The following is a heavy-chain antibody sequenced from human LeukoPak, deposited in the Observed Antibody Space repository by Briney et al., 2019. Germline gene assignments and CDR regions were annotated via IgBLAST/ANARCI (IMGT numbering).Heavy chain of an antibody. CDR3: ARSGMVRGVSDY. D-gene: IGHD3-10*01. CDR1: VYTFTSYG. J-gene: IGHJ4*02. CDR2: ISAYNGNT. V-gene: IGHV1-18*01. Sequence: GASVTVSCKASVYTFTSYGISWVRQAPGQGREGMGWISAYNGNTNYAQKLHGRVTMTTDTSTSTAYMELRSLRSDDTAVYYCARSGMVRGVSDYWGQGTLVTVSS.